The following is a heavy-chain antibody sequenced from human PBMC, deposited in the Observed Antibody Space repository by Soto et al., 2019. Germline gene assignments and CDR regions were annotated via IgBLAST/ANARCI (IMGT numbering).Heavy chain of an antibody. V-gene: IGHV4-31*03. CDR1: GGSISSGGYY. CDR2: IYYSGST. CDR3: AKGNYYYMDV. J-gene: IGHJ6*03. Sequence: SETLSLTCTVSGGSISSGGYYWSWIRQHPGKGMEWIGYIYYSGSTYYNQSLKSRVTISVDTSKNQFSLKLSSVTAADTAVYYCAKGNYYYMDVWGKGTTVTVSS.